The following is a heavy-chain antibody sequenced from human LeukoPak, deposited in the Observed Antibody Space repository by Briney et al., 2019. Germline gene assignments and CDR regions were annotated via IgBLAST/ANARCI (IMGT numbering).Heavy chain of an antibody. V-gene: IGHV4-31*03. CDR3: ARDPSGYSYGYDNSYFDY. CDR2: IYYSGST. D-gene: IGHD5-18*01. J-gene: IGHJ4*02. CDR1: GGSISSGGYY. Sequence: SQTLSLTCTVSGGSISSGGYYWSWIRQHPGKGLEWIGYIYYSGSTYYNPSLKSRVTISVDTSKNQFSLKLSSVTAADTAVYYCARDPSGYSYGYDNSYFDYWGQGTLVTVSS.